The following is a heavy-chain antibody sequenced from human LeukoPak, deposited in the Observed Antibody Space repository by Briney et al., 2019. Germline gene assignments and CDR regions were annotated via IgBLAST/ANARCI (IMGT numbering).Heavy chain of an antibody. CDR3: ARVCGGDCNYYCYYYMDV. J-gene: IGHJ6*03. CDR1: AFTFSIYS. D-gene: IGHD2-21*01. CDR2: ISSSSSTI. V-gene: IGHV3-48*01. Sequence: GGSLRLSCAASAFTFSIYSMNWVRQAPGKGLEWVSYISSSSSTIYYADSVKGRFTISRDNAKNSLYLQMNSLRAEDTAVYYCARVCGGDCNYYCYYYMDVWGKGTTVTVSS.